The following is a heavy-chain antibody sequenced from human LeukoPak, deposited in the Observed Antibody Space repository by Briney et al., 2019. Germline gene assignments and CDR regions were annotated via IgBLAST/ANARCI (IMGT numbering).Heavy chain of an antibody. CDR3: AKDGGSTLPYYFDW. CDR2: ITGIGGGT. J-gene: IGHJ4*02. Sequence: GGSLRLSCAGSGFMFEHYAMNWVRQAPGRGLEWVSVITGIGGGTYYAESVEGRFTVSRDNSKNTVYLQMNSLRADDTAVYYCAKDGGSTLPYYFDWWGQGTLVTVAS. CDR1: GFMFEHYA. D-gene: IGHD3-10*01. V-gene: IGHV3-23*01.